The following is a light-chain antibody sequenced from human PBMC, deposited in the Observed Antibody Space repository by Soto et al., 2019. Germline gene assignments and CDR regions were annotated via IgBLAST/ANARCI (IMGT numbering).Light chain of an antibody. J-gene: IGKJ3*01. CDR3: QKYNGAPFT. Sequence: DMQMTQSPSSLSASVGDRVTITCRASQGIANYLAWYQQKPGKVPKLLIYAASTLEPGVPSRFSGSGFGTDSTLSISSLQPEDFATYYCQKYNGAPFTLGPGTKVDIK. V-gene: IGKV1-27*01. CDR1: QGIANY. CDR2: AAS.